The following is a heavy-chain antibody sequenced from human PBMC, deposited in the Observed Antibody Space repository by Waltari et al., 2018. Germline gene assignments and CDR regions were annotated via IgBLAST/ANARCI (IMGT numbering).Heavy chain of an antibody. CDR3: AKGGDSGSYGFFDF. Sequence: EVQLLESGGGLVQPGGSLRLSCEASGFTFSSNDMTWVRQAPGKGVEWGSMMYGGGNTYYADSVKGRFTVSRDNSKNTLYLQMNSLRGEDTAVYYCAKGGDSGSYGFFDFWGQGTLVSVSS. J-gene: IGHJ4*02. D-gene: IGHD1-26*01. CDR2: MYGGGNT. CDR1: GFTFSSND. V-gene: IGHV3-23*03.